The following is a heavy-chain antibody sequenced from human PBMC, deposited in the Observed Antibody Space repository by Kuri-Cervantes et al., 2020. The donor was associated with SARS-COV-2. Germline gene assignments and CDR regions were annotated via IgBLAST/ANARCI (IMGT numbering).Heavy chain of an antibody. CDR2: ISSSSDYI. V-gene: IGHV3-21*01. CDR3: ARDRTGDRYWFDP. D-gene: IGHD7-27*01. Sequence: GESLKISCAASGFTFSSYTMNWVRQAPGKGLEWVSSISSSSDYIYYADSVKGRLTISRDNAKNSLYLQMNSLRAEDTAVYYCARDRTGDRYWFDPWGQGTLVTVSS. CDR1: GFTFSSYT. J-gene: IGHJ5*02.